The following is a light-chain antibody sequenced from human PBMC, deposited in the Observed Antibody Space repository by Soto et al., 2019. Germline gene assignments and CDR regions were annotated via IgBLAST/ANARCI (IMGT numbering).Light chain of an antibody. CDR1: QGISDT. V-gene: IGKV3-15*01. CDR2: XAY. J-gene: IGKJ5*01. Sequence: EIMVTQSASTLSASPGGSSTLPCRASQGISDTFDWYQTKPGQAPRLLSXXAYXRASGFPASFSGSGSGTAFTLSISSLQTEDFAVYSCQQYNNCPPERTFGQGTRLEIK. CDR3: QQYNNCPPERT.